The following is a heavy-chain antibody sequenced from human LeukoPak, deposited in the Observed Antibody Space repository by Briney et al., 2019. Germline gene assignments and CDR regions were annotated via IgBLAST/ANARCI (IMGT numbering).Heavy chain of an antibody. D-gene: IGHD3-16*01. CDR3: ARDPLRDYVWGSYFD. Sequence: SVKVSCKASGGTFSGYAISWVRQAPGQGLEWMGKIIPIFGTANYAQKFQGRVTITTDESTSTAYMELSSLRSEDTAVYYCARDPLRDYVWGSYFDWGQGTLVTVSS. V-gene: IGHV1-69*05. CDR1: GGTFSGYA. CDR2: IIPIFGTA. J-gene: IGHJ4*02.